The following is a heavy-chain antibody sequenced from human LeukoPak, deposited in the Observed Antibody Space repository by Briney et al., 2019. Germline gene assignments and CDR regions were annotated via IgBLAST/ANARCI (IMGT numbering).Heavy chain of an antibody. J-gene: IGHJ4*02. Sequence: SETLSLTCTASGGSISSYYWSWIRQPPGKGLEWIGYIYTSGSTNYNPSLKSRVTISVDTSKNQFSLKLSSVTAADTAVYYCARLRGYYDSMDYWGQGTLVTVSS. CDR3: ARLRGYYDSMDY. D-gene: IGHD3-22*01. CDR1: GGSISSYY. CDR2: IYTSGST. V-gene: IGHV4-4*09.